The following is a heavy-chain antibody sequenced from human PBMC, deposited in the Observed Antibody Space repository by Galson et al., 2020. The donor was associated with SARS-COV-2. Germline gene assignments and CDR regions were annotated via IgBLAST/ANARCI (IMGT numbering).Heavy chain of an antibody. D-gene: IGHD3-22*01. CDR2: FDPEDGET. CDR3: ATAPPYYYDSSGPGGWFDP. Sequence: ASVKVSCKVSGYTLTELSMHWVRHAPGKGLEWMGGFDPEDGETIYAQKFQGRVTMTEDTSTDTAYMELSSLRSEDTAVYYCATAPPYYYDSSGPGGWFDPWGQGTLVTVSS. CDR1: GYTLTELS. V-gene: IGHV1-24*01. J-gene: IGHJ5*02.